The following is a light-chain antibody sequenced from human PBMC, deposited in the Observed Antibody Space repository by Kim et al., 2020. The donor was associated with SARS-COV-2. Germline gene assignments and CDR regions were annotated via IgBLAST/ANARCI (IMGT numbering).Light chain of an antibody. J-gene: IGKJ1*01. V-gene: IGKV1-39*01. CDR1: QDINRY. Sequence: DIQMTQSPSSLSASVGDRFTITCRASQDINRYLNWYQQKPGKAPKLLIYTASSLQSGVPSRFTGSGSETDFTLTISSLQPEDFATYYCQQSYSAPRTFGQGTKVDIK. CDR2: TAS. CDR3: QQSYSAPRT.